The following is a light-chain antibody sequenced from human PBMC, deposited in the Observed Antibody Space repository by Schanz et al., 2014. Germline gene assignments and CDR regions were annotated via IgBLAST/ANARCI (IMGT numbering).Light chain of an antibody. CDR1: SSDVGVYNY. V-gene: IGLV2-8*01. J-gene: IGLJ3*02. Sequence: QSALTQPPSASGSPGQSVTISCTGTSSDVGVYNYVSWYQQHPGKAPKLIIHGVSDRPSGVYTRFSGSKSGNTASLTISGLQAEDEADYYCCSYAGDNTLRFGGGTKLTVL. CDR2: GVS. CDR3: CSYAGDNTLR.